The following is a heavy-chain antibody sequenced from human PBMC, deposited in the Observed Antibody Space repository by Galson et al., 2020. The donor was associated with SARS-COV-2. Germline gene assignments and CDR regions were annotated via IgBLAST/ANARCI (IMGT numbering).Heavy chain of an antibody. CDR1: GFTLTNYA. CDR3: ARRGARDFLGYPFGY. CDR2: ITSGDRI. D-gene: IGHD6-13*01. V-gene: IGHV3-23*01. Sequence: GESLKISCAASGFTLTNYAMSWVRQAPGKGLEWVSSITSGDRIDYADSVKGRFTISRDNSKDTLYLQMKSLRAEDTAVYYCARRGARDFLGYPFGYWGQGTLVTVSS. J-gene: IGHJ4*02.